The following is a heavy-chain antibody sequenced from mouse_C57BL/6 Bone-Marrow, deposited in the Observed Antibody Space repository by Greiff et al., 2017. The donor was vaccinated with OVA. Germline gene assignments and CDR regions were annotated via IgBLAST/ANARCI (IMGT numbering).Heavy chain of an antibody. D-gene: IGHD1-2*01. CDR2: IYPSDSET. J-gene: IGHJ3*01. V-gene: IGHV1-61*01. CDR1: GYTFTSYW. CDR3: ARHYDGWFAY. Sequence: VQLQQPGAELVRPGSSVKLSCKASGYTFTSYWMDWVKQRPGQGLEWIGNIYPSDSETHYNQKFKDKATLTVDKSSSTAYMQLSSLTSEDSAVYYCARHYDGWFAYWGQGTPVTVSA.